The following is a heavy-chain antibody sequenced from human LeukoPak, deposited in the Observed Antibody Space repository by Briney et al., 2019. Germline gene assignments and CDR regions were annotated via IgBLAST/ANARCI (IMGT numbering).Heavy chain of an antibody. CDR2: ITPYNGNA. Sequence: GASVKVSCKASGYTFTSYAISWVRQAPGQGLEWMGWITPYNGNANYAQNLQGRVTITTDTSTTTAYMELRTLRSDDAAMYYCARSLGESLYYGMDAWGQGTTVTVSS. J-gene: IGHJ6*02. D-gene: IGHD3-10*01. CDR3: ARSLGESLYYGMDA. V-gene: IGHV1-18*01. CDR1: GYTFTSYA.